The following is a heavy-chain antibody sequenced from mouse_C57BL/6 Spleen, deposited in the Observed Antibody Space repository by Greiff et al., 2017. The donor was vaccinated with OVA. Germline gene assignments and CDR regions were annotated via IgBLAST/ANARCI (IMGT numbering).Heavy chain of an antibody. D-gene: IGHD1-1*01. Sequence: VQLQQSGPGLVQPSQSLSITCTVSGFSLTSYGLHWVRQSPGKGLEWLGVIWSGGSTDYNAAFISRLSISKDNSKSQVFFKMNSLQADDTAIYYCARNLVITTVVADYYAMDYWGQGTSVTVSS. CDR1: GFSLTSYG. J-gene: IGHJ4*01. CDR3: ARNLVITTVVADYYAMDY. CDR2: IWSGGST. V-gene: IGHV2-2*01.